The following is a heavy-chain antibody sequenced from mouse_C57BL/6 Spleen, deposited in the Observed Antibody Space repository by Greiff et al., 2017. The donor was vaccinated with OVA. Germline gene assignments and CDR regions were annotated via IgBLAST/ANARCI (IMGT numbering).Heavy chain of an antibody. D-gene: IGHD2-4*01. Sequence: QVQLKQSGAELARPGASVKMSCKASGYTFTSYTMHWVKQRPGQGLEWIGYINPSSGYTKYNQKFKDKATLTADKSSSTAYMKLSSLTSEDSAVYYCARSYYDYDGSDYWGQGTTLTVAS. J-gene: IGHJ2*01. V-gene: IGHV1-4*01. CDR1: GYTFTSYT. CDR2: INPSSGYT. CDR3: ARSYYDYDGSDY.